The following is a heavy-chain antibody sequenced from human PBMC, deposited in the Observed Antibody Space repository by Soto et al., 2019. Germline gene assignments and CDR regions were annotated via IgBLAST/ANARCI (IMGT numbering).Heavy chain of an antibody. CDR3: ARDRIVGMVRDKKYYGMDV. V-gene: IGHV1-18*01. CDR2: ISAYNGNT. CDR1: GYTFTSYG. Sequence: ASVKVSCKASGYTFTSYGISWVRQAPGQGLEWMGWISAYNGNTNYAQKPQGRVTMTTETSTSTAYMEQRSLRSDDTAVYYCARDRIVGMVRDKKYYGMDVWGQGXTVTVYS. J-gene: IGHJ6*02. D-gene: IGHD3-10*01.